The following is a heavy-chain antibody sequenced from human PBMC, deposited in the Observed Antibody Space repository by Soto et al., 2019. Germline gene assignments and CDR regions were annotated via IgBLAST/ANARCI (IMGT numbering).Heavy chain of an antibody. J-gene: IGHJ4*02. CDR3: ARDSGYSEDY. CDR2: IYTGGIT. V-gene: IGHV3-66*01. Sequence: EVQLVESGGGLVQPGGSLRLSCAAYGFTVSSNYMSWVRQAPGKGLKWVSVIYTGGITYYADSVKGRFTISRDKSQNTLYLQMNSLRAEDTAVYYCARDSGYSEDYWGQGTLVTVSS. D-gene: IGHD5-12*01. CDR1: GFTVSSNY.